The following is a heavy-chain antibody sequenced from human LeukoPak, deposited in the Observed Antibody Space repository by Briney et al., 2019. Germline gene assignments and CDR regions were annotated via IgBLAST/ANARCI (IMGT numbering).Heavy chain of an antibody. CDR3: AKALRSWYFDL. V-gene: IGHV3-23*01. CDR1: GFTFSSYD. D-gene: IGHD4-17*01. Sequence: PGGSLRLSCAASGFTFSSYDMSWVRQAPGKGLEWVSASGGYDGSTYADSVKGRSTISRDNSKNTLYLQMNSLRAEDTATYYCAKALRSWYFDLWGRGNLFTVSS. J-gene: IGHJ2*01. CDR2: SGGYDGST.